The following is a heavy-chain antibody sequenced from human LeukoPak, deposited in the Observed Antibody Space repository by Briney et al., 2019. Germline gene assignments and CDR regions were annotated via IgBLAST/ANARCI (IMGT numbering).Heavy chain of an antibody. CDR1: GYTFTSYG. Sequence: ASVKVSCKASGYTFTSYGISWVRQAPGQGLEWMGWISAYNGNTNYAQKLQGRVTMTTDTSTSTAYMELRSLRSDDTAAYYCARDTARGTVSKNWFDPWGQGTLVTVSS. V-gene: IGHV1-18*01. J-gene: IGHJ5*02. CDR3: ARDTARGTVSKNWFDP. D-gene: IGHD4-11*01. CDR2: ISAYNGNT.